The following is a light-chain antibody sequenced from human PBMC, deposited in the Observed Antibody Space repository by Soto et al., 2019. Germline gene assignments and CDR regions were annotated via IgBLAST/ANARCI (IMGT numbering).Light chain of an antibody. V-gene: IGKV3D-20*02. CDR1: QSVSSNY. CDR3: QQRSNWPPKIT. CDR2: DAS. Sequence: IVWTQSPDTLSLSPGERATLSCRAGQSVSSNYLAWYQQKLGQAPRLLIYDASRRATGIPDRFSGSGSGTDFTLTISSLEPEDFAVYYCQQRSNWPPKITFGQGTRLEIK. J-gene: IGKJ5*01.